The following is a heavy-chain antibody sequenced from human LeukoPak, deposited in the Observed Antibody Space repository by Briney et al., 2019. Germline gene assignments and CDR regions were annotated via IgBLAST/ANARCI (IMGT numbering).Heavy chain of an antibody. CDR1: GFTFSSYA. J-gene: IGHJ4*02. CDR3: ARVSGYAKLDY. D-gene: IGHD5-12*01. V-gene: IGHV4-39*07. Sequence: GSLRLSCAASGFTFSSYAMSWVRQAPGKGLEWIGNIYYSGSTYYNPSLKSRVTISVDTSKNQFSLKLSSVTAAGTAVYYCARVSGYAKLDYWGQGTLVTVSS. CDR2: IYYSGST.